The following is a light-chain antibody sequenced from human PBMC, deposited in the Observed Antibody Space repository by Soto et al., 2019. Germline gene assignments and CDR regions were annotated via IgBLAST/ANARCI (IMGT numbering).Light chain of an antibody. V-gene: IGKV3-15*01. CDR1: QSVGRN. CDR2: AAS. Sequence: EIVVTQSPGILSVSPGDRATLSCRASQSVGRNLAWYQQKPGQAPTLLIYAASTRATGLPARFSGSWSGTDFTLTISSLQSEDVAVCYSHEHSHCPLFTFGPGTSVAIK. J-gene: IGKJ3*01. CDR3: HEHSHCPLFT.